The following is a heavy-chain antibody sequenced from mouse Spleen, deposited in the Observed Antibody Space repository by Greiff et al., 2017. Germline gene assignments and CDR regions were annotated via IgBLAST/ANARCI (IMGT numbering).Heavy chain of an antibody. CDR1: GYSFTDYN. D-gene: IGHD2-12*01. V-gene: IGHV1-39*01. CDR3: ASFTTTPDYYAMDY. J-gene: IGHJ4*01. CDR2: INPNYGTT. Sequence: VQLQQSGPELVKPGASVKISCKASGYSFTDYNMNWVKQSNGKSLEWIGVINPNYGTTSYNQKFKGKATLTVDQSSSTAYMQLNSLTSEDSAVYYCASFTTTPDYYAMDYWGQGTSVTVSS.